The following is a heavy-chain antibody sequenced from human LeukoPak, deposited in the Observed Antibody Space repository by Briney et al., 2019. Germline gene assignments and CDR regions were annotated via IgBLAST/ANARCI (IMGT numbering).Heavy chain of an antibody. J-gene: IGHJ4*02. D-gene: IGHD6-6*01. Sequence: GGSLRLSCAASGFTLSIYEMNWVRQAPGKGLEWVSYISSDGTIYNADSVRGRFTISRDNAKNSLHLQMNSLRVEDTAVYYCARGRTGSFYSDYWAREPWSPSPQ. CDR2: ISSDGTI. V-gene: IGHV3-48*03. CDR1: GFTLSIYE. CDR3: ARGRTGSFYSDY.